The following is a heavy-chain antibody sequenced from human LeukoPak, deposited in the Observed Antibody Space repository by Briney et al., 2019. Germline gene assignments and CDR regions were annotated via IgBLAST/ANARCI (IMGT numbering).Heavy chain of an antibody. Sequence: GGSLRLSCAASGFTFSSYAMHWVRQAPGKGLEWVAVISYDGSNKYYADSVKGRFTISRDNSKNALYLQMNSLRAEDTAVYYCAKFLAAALDYWGQGTLVTVSS. J-gene: IGHJ4*02. CDR3: AKFLAAALDY. V-gene: IGHV3-30-3*02. CDR2: ISYDGSNK. D-gene: IGHD6-13*01. CDR1: GFTFSSYA.